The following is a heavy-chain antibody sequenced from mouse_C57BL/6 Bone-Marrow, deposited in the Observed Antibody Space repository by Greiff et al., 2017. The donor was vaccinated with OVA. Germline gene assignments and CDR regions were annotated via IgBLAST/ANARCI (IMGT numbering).Heavy chain of an antibody. Sequence: VKVVESGAELAKPGASVKLSCKASGYTFTSYWMHWVKQRPGQGLEWIGYINPSSGYTKYNQKFKDKATLTADKSSSTAYMQLSSLTYEDSAVYYCARGAGLPLYAMDYWGQGTSVTVSS. D-gene: IGHD2-2*01. CDR3: ARGAGLPLYAMDY. V-gene: IGHV1-7*01. CDR2: INPSSGYT. CDR1: GYTFTSYW. J-gene: IGHJ4*01.